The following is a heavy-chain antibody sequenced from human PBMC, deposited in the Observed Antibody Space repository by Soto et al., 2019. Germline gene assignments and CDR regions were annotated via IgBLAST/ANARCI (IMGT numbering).Heavy chain of an antibody. D-gene: IGHD3-10*01. CDR1: GGSISSSNW. V-gene: IGHV4-4*02. J-gene: IGHJ6*02. CDR2: IYHSGST. Sequence: QVQLQESGPGLVKPSGTLSLTCAVSGGSISSSNWWSWVRQPPGKGLEWIGEIYHSGSTNYNPSLKSRVTISVDKSKNQFSLKLSSVTAAYTAVYYCARDQLWFGDFNTWGMDVWGQGTTVTVSS. CDR3: ARDQLWFGDFNTWGMDV.